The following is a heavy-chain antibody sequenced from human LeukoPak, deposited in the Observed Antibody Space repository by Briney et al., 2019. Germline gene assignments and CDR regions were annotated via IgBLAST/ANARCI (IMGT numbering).Heavy chain of an antibody. CDR1: GFTFSSYA. J-gene: IGHJ4*02. Sequence: GGSLRLSCAASGFTFSSYALQWVRQAPGKGLEWVAVISYDGSDKNYADSVKGRFTISRDNSKNTLYLQMNSLRADDTAVYYCARAVYRSGGYYFDYWGQGTLVIVSS. D-gene: IGHD6-19*01. CDR2: ISYDGSDK. V-gene: IGHV3-30*04. CDR3: ARAVYRSGGYYFDY.